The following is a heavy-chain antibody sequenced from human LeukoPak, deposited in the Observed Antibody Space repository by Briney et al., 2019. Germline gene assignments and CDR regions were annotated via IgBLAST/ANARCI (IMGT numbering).Heavy chain of an antibody. D-gene: IGHD3-9*01. CDR3: ARDYGYNNDWFGAPFDY. J-gene: IGHJ4*02. CDR1: GFTFSSYW. CDR2: IKEDGGEK. Sequence: GGSLGLSCAASGFTFSSYWMTWVRQAPGKGLEWVASIKEDGGEKYNVDSVKGRFTSSRDNAKNSLYLQMNSLTAEDTGVYYCARDYGYNNDWFGAPFDYWGQGTLVTVSS. V-gene: IGHV3-7*01.